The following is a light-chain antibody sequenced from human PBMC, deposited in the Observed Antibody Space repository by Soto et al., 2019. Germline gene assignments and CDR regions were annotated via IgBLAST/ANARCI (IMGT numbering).Light chain of an antibody. CDR1: QPISTW. CDR3: QQSYSSPIT. Sequence: DFQMTQSPSTLSASVGDRVTITCRASQPISTWLAWYQQKPGKAPKLLISKASSLESGVPSRFSGSGSGTDFTLTVNSLQPEDFAIYYCQQSYSSPITFGQGARLEIK. V-gene: IGKV1-5*03. J-gene: IGKJ5*01. CDR2: KAS.